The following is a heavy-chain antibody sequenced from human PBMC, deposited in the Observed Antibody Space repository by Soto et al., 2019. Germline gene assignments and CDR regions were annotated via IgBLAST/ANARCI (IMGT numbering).Heavy chain of an antibody. CDR1: GGSISSYY. Sequence: PSETLSLTCTVSGGSISSYYWSWIRQPPGKGLEWIGYIYYSGSTNYNPSLKSRVTISVDTSKNQFSLKLSSVTAADTAVYYCARHDHAEGITIFGVVINWGQGTLVTVSS. V-gene: IGHV4-59*08. CDR3: ARHDHAEGITIFGVVIN. CDR2: IYYSGST. D-gene: IGHD3-3*01. J-gene: IGHJ4*02.